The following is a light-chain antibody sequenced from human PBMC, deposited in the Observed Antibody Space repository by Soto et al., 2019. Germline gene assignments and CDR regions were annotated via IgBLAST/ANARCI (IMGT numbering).Light chain of an antibody. Sequence: QSVLTQPASVSGSPGQSITISCTGTSSDIGGYNMVSWYQQHPRKAPKLMIYEVTNRPSGISDRFSASKSGNTASLTTSGLQAEDEGDYYCSSYTRAKTYVFGTGTKVTVL. J-gene: IGLJ1*01. CDR3: SSYTRAKTYV. CDR1: SSDIGGYNM. V-gene: IGLV2-14*01. CDR2: EVT.